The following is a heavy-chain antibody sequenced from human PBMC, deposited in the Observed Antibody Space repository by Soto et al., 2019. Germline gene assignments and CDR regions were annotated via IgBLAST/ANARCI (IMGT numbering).Heavy chain of an antibody. Sequence: GGSLRLSCVASGFNLSHPWMTWVRQAAGKGLEWGGRIKSKTDGGTADYAAPVKGRATISRDDSKNTVYLQMNSLKTEDTAVYYCTTGIYYDILTGYHNVAYWGQGALVIVSS. CDR3: TTGIYYDILTGYHNVAY. V-gene: IGHV3-15*01. D-gene: IGHD3-9*01. J-gene: IGHJ4*02. CDR2: IKSKTDGGTA. CDR1: GFNLSHPW.